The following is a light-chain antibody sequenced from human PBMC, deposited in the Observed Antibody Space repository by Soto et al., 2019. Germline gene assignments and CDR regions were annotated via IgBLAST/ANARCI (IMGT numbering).Light chain of an antibody. CDR3: QKYNSALT. CDR2: AAS. J-gene: IGKJ4*01. CDR1: QGISNY. Sequence: DIRMTQSRSSLSASVGDRVTSACRASQGISNYIAWYQQKPGKVHNLLIYAASTLQSGFPSRFSGSGSGTDFTLTISSLQPEDVATYYCQKYNSALTFGGGTKVEIK. V-gene: IGKV1-27*01.